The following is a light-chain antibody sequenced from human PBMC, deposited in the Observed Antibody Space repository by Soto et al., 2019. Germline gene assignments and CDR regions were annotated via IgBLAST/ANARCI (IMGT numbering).Light chain of an antibody. Sequence: QSVLTQPSSVSGSTGKSITISCTGTSSDVGSYNLVSWYQQHPGKAPKLMIYEGSKRPSGVSNRFSGSKSGNTASLTISGLQAEDEADYYCCSYAGSSTSVVFGGGTKLTV. V-gene: IGLV2-23*01. CDR2: EGS. CDR1: SSDVGSYNL. J-gene: IGLJ2*01. CDR3: CSYAGSSTSVV.